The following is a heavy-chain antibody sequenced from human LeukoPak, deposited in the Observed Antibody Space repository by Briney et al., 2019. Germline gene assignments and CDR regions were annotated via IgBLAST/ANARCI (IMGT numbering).Heavy chain of an antibody. J-gene: IGHJ3*02. D-gene: IGHD3-3*01. CDR2: ISAYNGNT. V-gene: IGHV1-18*01. CDR1: GYILTSYG. CDR3: ARAGRWSEGDAFDI. Sequence: ASVKVSCKASGYILTSYGISWVRQAPGKGLEWMGWISAYNGNTNYAQKLQGRVTMTTDTSTSTAYMELRSLRSDDTAVYYCARAGRWSEGDAFDIWGQGTMVTVSS.